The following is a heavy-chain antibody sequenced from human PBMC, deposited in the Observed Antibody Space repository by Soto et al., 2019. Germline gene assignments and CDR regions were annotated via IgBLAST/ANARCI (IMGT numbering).Heavy chain of an antibody. CDR3: ATRKWLRYGAPDY. V-gene: IGHV3-23*01. D-gene: IGHD5-12*01. CDR1: GITFINHA. Sequence: PGGSLRLSCVASGITFINHAMTWVRQAPGKGLEWVSAISGSGSDTYYADSVKGRFTISRDNFNNTLFLQMGSLRAEDTAVYYCATRKWLRYGAPDYWGQGTLVTVSS. J-gene: IGHJ4*02. CDR2: ISGSGSDT.